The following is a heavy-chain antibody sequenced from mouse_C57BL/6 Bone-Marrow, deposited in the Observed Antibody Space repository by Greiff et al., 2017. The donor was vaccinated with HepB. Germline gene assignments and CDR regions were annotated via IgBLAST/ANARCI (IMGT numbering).Heavy chain of an antibody. CDR2: IYPGSGST. CDR3: AERAYSNFLDY. V-gene: IGHV1-55*01. J-gene: IGHJ2*01. D-gene: IGHD2-5*01. CDR1: GYTFTSYW. Sequence: VQLQQPGAELVKPGASVKMSCKASGYTFTSYWITWVKQRPGQGLEWIGDIYPGSGSTNYNEKFKSKATLTVDTSSSTASMQLSSLPSEDSAVYYCAERAYSNFLDYWGQGTTLTVSS.